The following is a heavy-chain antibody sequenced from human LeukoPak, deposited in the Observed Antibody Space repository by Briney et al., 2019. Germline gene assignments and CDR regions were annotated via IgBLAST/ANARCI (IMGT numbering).Heavy chain of an antibody. V-gene: IGHV1-24*01. CDR1: GYTLTELS. J-gene: IGHJ4*02. CDR3: ATDQPSSIAALFDY. CDR2: FDPEDGET. D-gene: IGHD6-6*01. Sequence: ASVKVSCKVSGYTLTELSMHWVRQAPGKGLEWMGGFDPEDGETIYAQKFQGRVTMTEDTSTDTAYMELSSLRSEDTAVYYCATDQPSSIAALFDYWGQGTLVTVSP.